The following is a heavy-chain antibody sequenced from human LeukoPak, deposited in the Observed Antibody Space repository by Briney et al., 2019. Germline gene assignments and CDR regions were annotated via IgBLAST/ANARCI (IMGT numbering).Heavy chain of an antibody. J-gene: IGHJ3*02. CDR2: ISYDGSNK. D-gene: IGHD2-2*02. Sequence: GGSLRPSCAASGFTFSSYGMHWVRQAPGKGLEWVAVISYDGSNKYYADSVKGRFTISRDNSKNTLYLQMNSLRAEDTAVYYCAKVVCSSTSCYKARGAFDIWGQGTMVTVSS. CDR1: GFTFSSYG. CDR3: AKVVCSSTSCYKARGAFDI. V-gene: IGHV3-30*18.